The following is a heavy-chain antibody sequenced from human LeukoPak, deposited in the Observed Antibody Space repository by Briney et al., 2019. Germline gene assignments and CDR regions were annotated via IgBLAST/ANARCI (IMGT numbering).Heavy chain of an antibody. Sequence: SETLSLTCTVSGGSISSSSYCWGWIRQPPGKGLEWIGSIYYSGSTYYNPSLKSRVTISVDTSKNQFSLKLSSVTAADTAVYYCARVSMVRGVIIKGYYYYMDVWGKGTTVTVSS. CDR1: GGSISSSSYC. CDR2: IYYSGST. D-gene: IGHD3-10*01. V-gene: IGHV4-39*07. J-gene: IGHJ6*03. CDR3: ARVSMVRGVIIKGYYYYMDV.